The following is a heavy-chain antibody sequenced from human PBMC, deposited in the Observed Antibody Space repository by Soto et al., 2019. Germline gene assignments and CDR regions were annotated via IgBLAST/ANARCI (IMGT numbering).Heavy chain of an antibody. CDR2: ISGAGGTT. Sequence: PGGSLRLSGEASGFTFSTYSINWVRQAPWKGLDWVASISGAGGTTYYAASVRGRFTVSRDNSKTTLYLDMNNLSAGDTAVYYCAKGVLPDPPLDPWGQGTLVTVSS. D-gene: IGHD2-2*01. J-gene: IGHJ5*02. CDR1: GFTFSTYS. V-gene: IGHV3-23*01. CDR3: AKGVLPDPPLDP.